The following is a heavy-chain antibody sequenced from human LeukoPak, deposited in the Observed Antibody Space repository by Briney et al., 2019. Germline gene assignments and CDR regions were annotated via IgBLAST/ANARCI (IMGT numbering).Heavy chain of an antibody. J-gene: IGHJ4*02. CDR1: GFTFSTYA. CDR2: ISDSGSRT. Sequence: PGGSLRLSCAASGFTFSTYAMSWVRQAPGKGLEWASSISDSGSRTYYTDSVKGRFTVSRDNSKSTLYVQMNSLRAEDTAVYYCAKVRGSGSFPPYYFDSWGQGTLVTVSS. D-gene: IGHD3-10*01. CDR3: AKVRGSGSFPPYYFDS. V-gene: IGHV3-23*01.